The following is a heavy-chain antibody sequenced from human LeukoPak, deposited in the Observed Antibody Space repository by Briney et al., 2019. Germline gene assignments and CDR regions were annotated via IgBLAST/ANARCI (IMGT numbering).Heavy chain of an antibody. D-gene: IGHD2-8*01. CDR3: ARGYCTNGVCYPTYYYYYYMDV. J-gene: IGHJ6*03. CDR1: GGTFNSYA. CDR2: IIPIFGTA. V-gene: IGHV1-69*13. Sequence: ASVKVSCKASGGTFNSYAISWVRQAPGQGLEWMGGIIPIFGTANYAQKFQGRVTITADESTSTAYMELSSLRSEDTAVYYCARGYCTNGVCYPTYYYYYYMDVWGKGTTVTVSS.